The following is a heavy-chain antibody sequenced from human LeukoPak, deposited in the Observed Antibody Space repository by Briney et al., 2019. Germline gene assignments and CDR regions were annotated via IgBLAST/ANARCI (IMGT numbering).Heavy chain of an antibody. Sequence: ASVKVSCKASGYIFTNYYMHWVRQAPGQGLEWMGWINPNSGGTNYAQKFQGRVTMTRDTSISTAYMELSRLRSDDTAVYYCARGGTVPTYYYYGMDVWGQGTTVTVSS. D-gene: IGHD1-1*01. CDR2: INPNSGGT. V-gene: IGHV1-2*02. J-gene: IGHJ6*02. CDR3: ARGGTVPTYYYYGMDV. CDR1: GYIFTNYY.